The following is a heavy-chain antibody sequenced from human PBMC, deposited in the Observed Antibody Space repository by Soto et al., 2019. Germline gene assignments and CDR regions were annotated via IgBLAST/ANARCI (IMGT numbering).Heavy chain of an antibody. D-gene: IGHD3-3*01. CDR3: ARGHDFWSGYSFDY. J-gene: IGHJ4*02. V-gene: IGHV1-18*01. CDR2: ISVYNGNT. CDR1: GYTFTNYG. Sequence: ASVKVSCKASGYTFTNYGISWVRQAPRQGLEWMGWISVYNGNTKYAQKLQGRVTLTTDTSTSTAYMELRSLRSEDTAVYYCARGHDFWSGYSFDYWGQGTLVTVSS.